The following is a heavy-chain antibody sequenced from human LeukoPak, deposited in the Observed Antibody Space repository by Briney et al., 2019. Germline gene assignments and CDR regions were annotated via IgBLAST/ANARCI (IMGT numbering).Heavy chain of an antibody. Sequence: SETLSLTCTVSGGSISSSSYYWGWIRQPPGKGLEWIGSIYYSGSTYYNPSLKSRVTISVDTSKNQLSLKLTSVTAADTAAYYCARHGGAAGGHWGQGTLVTVSS. V-gene: IGHV4-39*01. D-gene: IGHD6-13*01. CDR2: IYYSGST. CDR3: ARHGGAAGGH. CDR1: GGSISSSSYY. J-gene: IGHJ4*02.